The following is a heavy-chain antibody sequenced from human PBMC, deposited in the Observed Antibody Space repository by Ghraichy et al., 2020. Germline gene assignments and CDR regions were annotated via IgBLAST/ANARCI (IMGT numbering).Heavy chain of an antibody. CDR2: IYYSGST. CDR3: AREVRLVAKGLDV. Sequence: SETLSLTCTVSGGSISSYYWSWIRQPPGKGLEWIGYIYYSGSTNYNPSLKSRVTISVDTSKNQFSLKLSSVTAADTAVYYCAREVRLVAKGLDVWGQGTTVTVSS. J-gene: IGHJ6*02. D-gene: IGHD5-12*01. CDR1: GGSISSYY. V-gene: IGHV4-59*01.